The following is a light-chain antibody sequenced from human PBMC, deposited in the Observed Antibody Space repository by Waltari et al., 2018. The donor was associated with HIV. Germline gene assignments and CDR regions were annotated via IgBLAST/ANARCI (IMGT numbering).Light chain of an antibody. Sequence: SSELTQPPSVSVSPGQTARISCPGHTLSKQYAYWYQQKPGQAPVVVIIKDTERPSGIPERFSGSSSGTTVTLTIRGVQAEDEADYYCQSSDNSEHMIFGGGTKLTVL. V-gene: IGLV3-25*03. CDR1: TLSKQY. J-gene: IGLJ2*01. CDR3: QSSDNSEHMI. CDR2: KDT.